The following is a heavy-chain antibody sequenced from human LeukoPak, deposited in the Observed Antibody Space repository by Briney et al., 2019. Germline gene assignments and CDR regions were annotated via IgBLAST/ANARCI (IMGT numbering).Heavy chain of an antibody. V-gene: IGHV3-48*04. CDR1: GFAFSSYS. J-gene: IGHJ4*02. CDR2: ISSSSSTI. Sequence: PGGSLRLSCAASGFAFSSYSMNWVRQAPGKGLEWVSYISSSSSTIYYADSVEGRFTISRDNAKNSLYLQMNSLRAEDTAVYYCARDGTGDPSYALDYWGQGTLVTVSS. CDR3: ARDGTGDPSYALDY. D-gene: IGHD7-27*01.